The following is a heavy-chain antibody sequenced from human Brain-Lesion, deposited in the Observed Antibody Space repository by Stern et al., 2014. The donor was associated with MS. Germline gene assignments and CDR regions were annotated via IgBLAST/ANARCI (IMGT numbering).Heavy chain of an antibody. V-gene: IGHV4-30-2*01. D-gene: IGHD2-2*01. CDR2: MYYGGTP. J-gene: IGHJ5*02. CDR3: ARGRSRVHPPLDP. CDR1: GYSIPSAAFS. Sequence: QLQLQESGSELAKPSQTLSLTCSVSGYSIPSAAFSWTWIRQAPGKGLEWIGSMYYGGTPPYNTSLRSRANPSAAPSTTQFSLRLNAVAAADTAVYYWARGRSRVHPPLDPWGQGTLVTVSS.